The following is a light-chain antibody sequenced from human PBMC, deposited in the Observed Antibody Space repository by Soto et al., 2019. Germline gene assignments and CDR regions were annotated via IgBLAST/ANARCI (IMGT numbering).Light chain of an antibody. CDR3: RSYTSISTYV. J-gene: IGLJ1*01. CDR2: GVT. V-gene: IGLV2-14*01. CDR1: SSDVGGYNF. Sequence: SVLTQPASVSGSPGQSITISCTGTSSDVGGYNFVSWYQQHPDKAPKLMIYGVTNRPSGVSNRFSGSKSGNTASLTISGLQAEDEADYYCRSYTSISTYVFGTGTKVTVL.